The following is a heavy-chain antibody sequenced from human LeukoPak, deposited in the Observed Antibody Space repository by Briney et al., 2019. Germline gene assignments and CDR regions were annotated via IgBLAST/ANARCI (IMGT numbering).Heavy chain of an antibody. V-gene: IGHV4-30-4*08. Sequence: SETLSLTCTVSGGSISSGDYYWSWIRQPPGKGLEWIGYIYYSGSTYYNPSLKSRVTISVDTSKNQFSLKLSSVTAADTAAYYCARGRSARVDYWGQGTLVTVSS. J-gene: IGHJ4*02. CDR2: IYYSGST. CDR3: ARGRSARVDY. D-gene: IGHD2-15*01. CDR1: GGSISSGDYY.